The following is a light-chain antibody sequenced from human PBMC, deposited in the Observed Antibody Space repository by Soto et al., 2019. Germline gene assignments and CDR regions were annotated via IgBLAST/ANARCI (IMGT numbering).Light chain of an antibody. J-gene: IGKJ4*01. CDR2: SVS. CDR3: LQRYTYPPT. Sequence: DIQMTQSPSALSASVGDTVTVTCRASQAIGDHLAWFQQQPGKVPQRLIYSVSTLHTGAPSRFSGSGSETDFTLTITNLQPEDFASYFCLQRYTYPPTFGGGT. V-gene: IGKV1-17*03. CDR1: QAIGDH.